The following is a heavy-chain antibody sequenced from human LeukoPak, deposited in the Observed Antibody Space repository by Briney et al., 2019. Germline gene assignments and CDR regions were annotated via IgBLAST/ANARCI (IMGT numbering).Heavy chain of an antibody. CDR2: IYSGGNT. V-gene: IGHV3-53*01. J-gene: IGHJ4*02. CDR1: GLTVSSNY. CDR3: VRYPWGVGGTH. Sequence: GGSLRLSCAASGLTVSSNYMSWVRQAPGKGLEWVSLIYSGGNTYYADSVKGRFTISRDNSKNTLFLQMNSLRAEDTAVYYCVRYPWGVGGTHWGQGTLVTVSS. D-gene: IGHD1-26*01.